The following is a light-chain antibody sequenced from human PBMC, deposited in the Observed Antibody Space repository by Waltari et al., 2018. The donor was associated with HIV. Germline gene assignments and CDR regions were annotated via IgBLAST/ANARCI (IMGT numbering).Light chain of an antibody. CDR3: QQYGSSPRT. CDR1: QSVSSSY. V-gene: IGKV3-20*01. CDR2: GAS. J-gene: IGKJ1*01. Sequence: EVVLTQSPGPLSLSPGERATLSRRASQSVSSSYLAWYQQKPGQAPRLLIYGASSRATGIPDRFSGSGSGTDFTLTISRLEPEDIAVYYCQQYGSSPRTFGQGTQVEIK.